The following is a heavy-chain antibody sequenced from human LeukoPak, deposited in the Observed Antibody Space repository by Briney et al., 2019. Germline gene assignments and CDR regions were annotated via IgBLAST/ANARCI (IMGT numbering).Heavy chain of an antibody. J-gene: IGHJ4*02. Sequence: GGSLRLSCAASGFTFSIYGMHWVRQAPGKGLEWVAVIWYDGSNEYYADSVKGRFTISRDNSKNTLYLQMNSLRAVDTAVYYCAKDSGSYSNYETNWGQGTLVTVSS. CDR2: IWYDGSNE. CDR3: AKDSGSYSNYETN. D-gene: IGHD4-11*01. V-gene: IGHV3-33*06. CDR1: GFTFSIYG.